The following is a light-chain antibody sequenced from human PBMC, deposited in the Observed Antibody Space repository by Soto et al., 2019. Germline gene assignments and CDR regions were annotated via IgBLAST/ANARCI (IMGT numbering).Light chain of an antibody. CDR2: EGS. CDR1: SSDVGSYNL. CDR3: FSYAGSSTYV. J-gene: IGLJ1*01. V-gene: IGLV2-23*01. Sequence: QSVLTQPASVSGSPGQSITISCAGTSSDVGSYNLVSWYQNHPGKAPKLMIYEGSKRPSGVSNRFSGSKSGNTASLTISGLQAADEGDYFCFSYAGSSTYVFGTGTKVTLL.